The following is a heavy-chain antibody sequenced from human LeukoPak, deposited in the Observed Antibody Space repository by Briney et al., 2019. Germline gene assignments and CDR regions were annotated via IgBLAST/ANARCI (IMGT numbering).Heavy chain of an antibody. CDR1: GXRFTTYW. CDR2: VYPDDSDS. CDR3: ARGIAWRGDSTAFDI. V-gene: IGHV5-51*01. Sequence: GESLKISCKVSGXRFTTYWIGWVRQMPGKGLQWMGNVYPDDSDSRYSPSFQGQVTISADKSISTAYLQWSSLQASDTAIYYCARGIAWRGDSTAFDIWGQGTMVTVSS. J-gene: IGHJ3*02. D-gene: IGHD2-21*01.